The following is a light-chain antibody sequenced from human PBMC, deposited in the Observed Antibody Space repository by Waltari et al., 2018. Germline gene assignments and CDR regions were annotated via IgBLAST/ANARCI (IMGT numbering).Light chain of an antibody. J-gene: IGLJ3*02. CDR2: DNT. V-gene: IGLV1-51*01. CDR1: TSNIGTSH. CDR3: QTWDSSLSAWV. Sequence: QSVLTQPPSVSAAPGPKVTISCSGSTSNIGTSHVSWYQQLPGTAPKLPIHDNTQRFSGIPDRFSASKSGTSATLGISGLQTGDEADYYCQTWDSSLSAWVFGGGTKVTVL.